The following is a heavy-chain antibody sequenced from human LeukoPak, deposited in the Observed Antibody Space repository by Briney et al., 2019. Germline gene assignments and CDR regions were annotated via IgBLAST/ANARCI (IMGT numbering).Heavy chain of an antibody. D-gene: IGHD5-18*01. CDR2: MYYSGST. Sequence: SETLSLTCTVSGGSISSYYWSWIRHPPGKGLECIGYMYYSGSTNYNPSLKSRVTMSVDTSKNQFSLKLSSVTAADTAVYYCARVSVSGYSYALDFWGQGTLVTVSS. CDR1: GGSISSYY. J-gene: IGHJ4*02. V-gene: IGHV4-59*01. CDR3: ARVSVSGYSYALDF.